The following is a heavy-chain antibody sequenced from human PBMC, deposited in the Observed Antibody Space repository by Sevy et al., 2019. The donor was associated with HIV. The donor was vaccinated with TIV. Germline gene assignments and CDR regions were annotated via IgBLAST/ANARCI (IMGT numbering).Heavy chain of an antibody. CDR2: ISPHNGDT. V-gene: IGHV1-18*01. CDR1: GYSVTTYR. D-gene: IGHD2-15*01. CDR3: ARAYCSGGSCYSLAY. J-gene: IGHJ4*02. Sequence: ASVKVSCKASGYSVTTYRITWLRQAPGQGLEWMGWISPHNGDTNYVQNLQGRVTMITDTSTSTAYMELRSLRSDDTAVYYCARAYCSGGSCYSLAYWGQGTRVTVSS.